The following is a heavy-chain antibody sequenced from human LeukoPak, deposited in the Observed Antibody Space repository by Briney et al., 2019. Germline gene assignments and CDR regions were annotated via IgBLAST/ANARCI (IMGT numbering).Heavy chain of an antibody. CDR3: ARLDCISDTCYNY. D-gene: IGHD2-21*01. Sequence: SETLSLTCIVSGDSISSDYWSWIRQSPGKGLEWIGYINYSGSSEYKHSLKSRVTISVDRSKNQVSLRMRSVTAADTAVYYCARLDCISDTCYNYWALGALVTVS. J-gene: IGHJ4*02. CDR1: GDSISSDY. CDR2: INYSGSS. V-gene: IGHV4-59*08.